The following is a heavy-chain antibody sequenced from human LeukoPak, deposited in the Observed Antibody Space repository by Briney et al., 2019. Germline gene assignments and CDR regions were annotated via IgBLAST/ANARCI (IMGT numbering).Heavy chain of an antibody. CDR2: IIPIFGTA. J-gene: IGHJ4*02. CDR3: ARDSGHLGCSSTSCYFNY. CDR1: GGTFSIYA. V-gene: IGHV1-69*01. D-gene: IGHD2-2*01. Sequence: GASVKVSCKASGGTFSIYAISWVRQAPGQGLEWMGGIIPIFGTANYAQKFQGRVTITADESTSTAYMELSSLRSGDTAVYYCARDSGHLGCSSTSCYFNYWGQGTLVTVSS.